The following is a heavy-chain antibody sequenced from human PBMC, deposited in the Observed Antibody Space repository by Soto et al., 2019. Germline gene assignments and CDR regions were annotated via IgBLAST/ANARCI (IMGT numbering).Heavy chain of an antibody. CDR3: ARGGYCSGGSCYSTDYYYGMDV. D-gene: IGHD2-15*01. J-gene: IGHJ6*02. V-gene: IGHV1-18*01. CDR1: GYSFTSYG. CDR2: ISAYNGNT. Sequence: QVQLVQSGAEVKKPGASVKVSCKASGYSFTSYGISWVRQAPGQGLEWMGWISAYNGNTKNAQKLQGRVTMTTDKTTSTDDMELRSLRSDDTAVYYCARGGYCSGGSCYSTDYYYGMDVWGQGTTVTVSS.